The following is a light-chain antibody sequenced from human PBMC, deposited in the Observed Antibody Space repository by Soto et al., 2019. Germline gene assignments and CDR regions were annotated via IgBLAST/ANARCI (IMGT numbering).Light chain of an antibody. V-gene: IGLV2-14*01. Sequence: QSALTQPASVSGSPGQSITISCTGTSSDVGGYNYVSWYQQHPGKAPKLMIYDVSNRPSGVSNRFSGSKSGNTASLTISGLQAEDEADYHCSSYTSSSTLDFGTGTKLTVL. CDR3: SSYTSSSTLD. CDR2: DVS. CDR1: SSDVGGYNY. J-gene: IGLJ1*01.